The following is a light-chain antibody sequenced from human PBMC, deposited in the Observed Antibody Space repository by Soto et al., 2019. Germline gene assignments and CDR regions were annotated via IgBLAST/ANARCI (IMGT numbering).Light chain of an antibody. Sequence: QSVLTQPASVSGSPGQSITISCTGTSSDVVNDLLVSWYQQQPGKAPKLMIYEGSQRPSGVSDRFSGSKSGNTASLTISGLQAEDEADYYCCSYAGDRDLIFGGGTKLTVL. CDR3: CSYAGDRDLI. J-gene: IGLJ2*01. CDR2: EGS. CDR1: SSDVVNDLL. V-gene: IGLV2-23*01.